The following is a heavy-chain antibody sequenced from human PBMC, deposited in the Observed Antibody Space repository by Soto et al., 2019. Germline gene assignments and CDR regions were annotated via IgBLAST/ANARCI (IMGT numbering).Heavy chain of an antibody. CDR2: ISAYNGNT. V-gene: IGHV1-18*01. CDR1: GYTFTSYG. CDR3: ARDRSIVVVTAILDYYYGMDV. D-gene: IGHD2-21*02. J-gene: IGHJ6*02. Sequence: ASVKVSCKASGYTFTSYGISWVRQAPGQGLEWMGWISAYNGNTNYAQKLQGRVTMTTDTSTSTAYMELRSLRSDDTAVYYCARDRSIVVVTAILDYYYGMDVWGQGTTVTVSS.